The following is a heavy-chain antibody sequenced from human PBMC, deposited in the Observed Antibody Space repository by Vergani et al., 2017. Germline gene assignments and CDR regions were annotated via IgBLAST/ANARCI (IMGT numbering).Heavy chain of an antibody. J-gene: IGHJ6*03. D-gene: IGHD2-15*01. CDR3: ARAGGPRYYYMDV. CDR2: ISSNGGST. Sequence: EVQLVESGGGLVQPGGSLRLSCAASGFTFSSYAMHWVRQAPGKGLEYVSAISSNGGSTYYANSVKGRFTISRDNSKNTLYLQMGSLRAEDMAVYYCARAGGPRYYYMDVWGKGTTVTVSS. CDR1: GFTFSSYA. V-gene: IGHV3-64*01.